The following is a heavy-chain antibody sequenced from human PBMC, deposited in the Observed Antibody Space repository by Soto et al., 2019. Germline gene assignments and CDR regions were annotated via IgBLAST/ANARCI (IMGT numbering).Heavy chain of an antibody. CDR3: ATTREAIIHLYYFDF. V-gene: IGHV4-4*02. CDR2: IYHSGKT. D-gene: IGHD3-10*01. CDR1: VGSISDSVW. Sequence: QVQLQESGPRLVKPSGTLSLTCDVSVGSISDSVWWNWVRKAPGKGLEWIGEIYHSGKTYYNPSLKSRVTISIDKSKNQVSLTLDFVTAADTAIYYCATTREAIIHLYYFDFWGQGTLVTVSS. J-gene: IGHJ4*02.